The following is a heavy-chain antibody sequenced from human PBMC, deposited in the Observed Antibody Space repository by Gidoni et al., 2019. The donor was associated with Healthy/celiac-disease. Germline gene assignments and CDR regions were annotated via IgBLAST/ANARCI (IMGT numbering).Heavy chain of an antibody. J-gene: IGHJ1*01. CDR2: ISYDGSNK. CDR3: ARDRDSSSWSKYFQH. CDR1: GFTFSSYA. D-gene: IGHD6-13*01. Sequence: QVQLVESGGGVVQPGRSLRLAGAASGFTFSSYAMHWVRQAPGKGLEWVAVISYDGSNKYYADSVKGRFTISRDNSKNTLYLQMNSLRAEDTAVYYCARDRDSSSWSKYFQHWGQGTLVTVSS. V-gene: IGHV3-30-3*01.